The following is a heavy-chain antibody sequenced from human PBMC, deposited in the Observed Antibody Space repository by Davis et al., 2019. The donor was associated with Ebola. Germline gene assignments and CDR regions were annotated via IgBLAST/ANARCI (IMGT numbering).Heavy chain of an antibody. CDR1: GFTFSGSA. D-gene: IGHD2-15*01. CDR2: IRSKANSYAT. J-gene: IGHJ4*01. Sequence: GESLKISCAASGFTFSGSAMHWVRQASGKGLEWVGRIRSKANSYATAYAASVKGRFTISRDDSKNTAYLQMNSLKTEDTAVYYCTSTASSGDDYWGQGTLVTVSS. V-gene: IGHV3-73*01. CDR3: TSTASSGDDY.